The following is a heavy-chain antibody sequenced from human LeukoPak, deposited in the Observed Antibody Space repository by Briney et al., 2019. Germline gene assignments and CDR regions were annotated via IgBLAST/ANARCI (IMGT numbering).Heavy chain of an antibody. V-gene: IGHV4-59*01. J-gene: IGHJ4*02. CDR1: GGSISSYY. CDR3: ATGRSYSRYFDY. D-gene: IGHD1-26*01. Sequence: SETLSLTCTVSGGSISSYYWSWIRQPTGKGLEWIGYIYYSGSTNYNPSLKSRGTISVDASKNQFSLKRSSVTAADTAVYYCATGRSYSRYFDYWGQGTLVTVSS. CDR2: IYYSGST.